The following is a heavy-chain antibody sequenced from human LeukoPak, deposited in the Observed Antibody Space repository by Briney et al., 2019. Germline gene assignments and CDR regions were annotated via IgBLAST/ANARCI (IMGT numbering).Heavy chain of an antibody. Sequence: PSETLSLTCTVSGYSISSGYYWGWIRQPPGKGLEWIGSIYHSGSTYYNPSLKSRVTISVDTSKNQFSLKLSSVTAADTAVYYCARAYYYGSGSYYTRINLPFDYWGQGTLVTVSS. CDR3: ARAYYYGSGSYYTRINLPFDY. V-gene: IGHV4-38-2*02. D-gene: IGHD3-10*01. CDR2: IYHSGST. J-gene: IGHJ4*02. CDR1: GYSISSGYY.